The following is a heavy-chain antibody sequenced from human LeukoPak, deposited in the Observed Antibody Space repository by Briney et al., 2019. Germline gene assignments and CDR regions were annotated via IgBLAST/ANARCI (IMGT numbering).Heavy chain of an antibody. D-gene: IGHD6-6*01. Sequence: SETLSLTCSVSGASITTTNFWWTWIRQSPGRGLEWIGYIHDRGSDKYIPALESRATLSVDTSKNQFSLKLNSVTAADTAVYYCARYGLVEFRNAFQYWGQGILVSVSS. CDR3: ARYGLVEFRNAFQY. CDR1: GASITTTNFW. CDR2: IHDRGSD. V-gene: IGHV4-61*01. J-gene: IGHJ1*01.